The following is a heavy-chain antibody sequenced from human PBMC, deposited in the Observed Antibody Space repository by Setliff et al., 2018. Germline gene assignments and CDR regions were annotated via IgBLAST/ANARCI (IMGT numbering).Heavy chain of an antibody. V-gene: IGHV4-39*07. CDR3: ARDPLGEIAVAGHDAFDI. D-gene: IGHD6-19*01. J-gene: IGHJ3*02. CDR1: GGSISSSSYY. Sequence: SETLSLTCTVSGGSISSSSYYWGWIRQPPGKGLEWIGSIYYSGSTYYNPSLKSRVTISVDTSKNQFSLKLSSVTAADTAVYYCARDPLGEIAVAGHDAFDIWGQGTMVT. CDR2: IYYSGST.